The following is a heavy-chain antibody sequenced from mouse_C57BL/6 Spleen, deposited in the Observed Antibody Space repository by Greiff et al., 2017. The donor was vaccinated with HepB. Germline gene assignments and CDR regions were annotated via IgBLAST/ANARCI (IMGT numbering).Heavy chain of an antibody. V-gene: IGHV2-2*01. Sequence: QVQLQQSGPGLVQPSQCLSITCTASGFSLTSYGVHWVRQSPGKGLEWLGVIWSGGSTDYNAAFISRLSISKDNSKSQVFFKMISLQSDDTAIYYCASPYYYGSSYGVDYWGQGTSVTVSS. CDR2: IWSGGST. J-gene: IGHJ4*01. CDR3: ASPYYYGSSYGVDY. D-gene: IGHD1-1*01. CDR1: GFSLTSYG.